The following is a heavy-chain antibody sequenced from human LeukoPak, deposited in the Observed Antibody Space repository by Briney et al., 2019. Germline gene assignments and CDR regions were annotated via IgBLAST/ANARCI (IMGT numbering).Heavy chain of an antibody. CDR2: IYYSGTT. J-gene: IGHJ5*02. Sequence: SETLSLTCTVSGGSISSYYWSWIRQPPGKGLEWIGYIYYSGTTNYNPSLKSRVTISVDTSKNQFSLKLRSVTAAETAVYYCARGRATVVTRRWFDPWGQGTLVTVSS. V-gene: IGHV4-59*01. CDR3: ARGRATVVTRRWFDP. D-gene: IGHD4-23*01. CDR1: GGSISSYY.